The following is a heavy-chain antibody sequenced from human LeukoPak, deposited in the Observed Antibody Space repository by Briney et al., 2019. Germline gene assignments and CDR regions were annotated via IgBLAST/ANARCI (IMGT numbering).Heavy chain of an antibody. V-gene: IGHV4-34*01. CDR2: INHSGST. D-gene: IGHD3-22*01. Sequence: SETLSLTCTVSGGSISSYYWSWIRQPPGKGLEWIGEINHSGSTNYNPSLKSRVTISVDTSKNQFSLKLSSVTAADTAVYYCARGGIRYYDSSGKGYWFDPWGQGTLVTVSS. CDR1: GGSISSYY. J-gene: IGHJ5*02. CDR3: ARGGIRYYDSSGKGYWFDP.